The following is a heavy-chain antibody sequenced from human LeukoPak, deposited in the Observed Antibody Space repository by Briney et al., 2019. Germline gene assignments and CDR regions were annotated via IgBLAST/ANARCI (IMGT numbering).Heavy chain of an antibody. CDR2: INHSGST. CDR1: GGSFSGYY. Sequence: SETLSLTCAVYGGSFSGYYWSWIRQPPGKGLEWIGEINHSGSTNYNPSLKSRVTISVDTSKNQFSLKLSSVTAADTAVYYCARVGIQLWLRYFDYWGQGTPVTVSS. V-gene: IGHV4-34*01. CDR3: ARVGIQLWLRYFDY. J-gene: IGHJ4*02. D-gene: IGHD5-18*01.